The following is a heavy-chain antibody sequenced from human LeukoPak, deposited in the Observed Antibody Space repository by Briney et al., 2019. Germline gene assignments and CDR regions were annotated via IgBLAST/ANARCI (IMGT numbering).Heavy chain of an antibody. Sequence: PSETLSLTCTVSGGSISSGSYYWSWIRQPAGKGLEWIGRIYTSGSTNYNPSLKSRVTISVDTSKNQFSLKLSSVTAADTAVYYCARGSSGYYFAFDPWGQGTLVTVSS. CDR2: IYTSGST. CDR1: GGSISSGSYY. D-gene: IGHD3-22*01. V-gene: IGHV4-61*02. J-gene: IGHJ5*02. CDR3: ARGSSGYYFAFDP.